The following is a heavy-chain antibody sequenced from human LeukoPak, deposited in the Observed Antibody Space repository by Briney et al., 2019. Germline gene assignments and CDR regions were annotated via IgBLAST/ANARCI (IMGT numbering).Heavy chain of an antibody. V-gene: IGHV1-2*03. CDR1: GYTFTGHY. CDR3: ARGYRYCSSTSCPQYNWFDP. Sequence: LGASVKVSCKASGYTFTGHYMHWVRQAPGQGLEWMGWINPNSGGTNYAQKFQGRVTMTRDTSISTAYMELSRLRSDDTAVYYCARGYRYCSSTSCPQYNWFDPWGQGTLVTVSS. J-gene: IGHJ5*02. D-gene: IGHD2-2*01. CDR2: INPNSGGT.